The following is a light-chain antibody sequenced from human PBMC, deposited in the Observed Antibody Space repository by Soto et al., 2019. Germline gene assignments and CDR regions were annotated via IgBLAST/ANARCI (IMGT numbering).Light chain of an antibody. CDR1: STDVGGYNY. Sequence: LTQPASVSGSPGQSITISCTGSSTDVGGYNYVSWYQQHPGKAPKVMIYEVSNRPSGVSNRFSGSKSGNTASLTISGLQAEDEADYYCSSYTSSRAYVFGIGTKVTVL. CDR3: SSYTSSRAYV. J-gene: IGLJ1*01. V-gene: IGLV2-14*01. CDR2: EVS.